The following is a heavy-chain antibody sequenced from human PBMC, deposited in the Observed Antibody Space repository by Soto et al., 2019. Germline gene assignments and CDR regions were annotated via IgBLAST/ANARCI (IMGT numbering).Heavy chain of an antibody. D-gene: IGHD5-18*01. V-gene: IGHV4-30-4*01. Sequence: QVQLQESGPGLVKPSQTLFLTCTVSGGSISSGDYYWSWIRQPPGKGLEWIGYIYYSGSTYYNPSLKCRVTISVDTSKDQFSLKLSSVTAADTAVYYCASNSYGYTVYDYWGQGTLVTVSS. J-gene: IGHJ4*02. CDR1: GGSISSGDYY. CDR2: IYYSGST. CDR3: ASNSYGYTVYDY.